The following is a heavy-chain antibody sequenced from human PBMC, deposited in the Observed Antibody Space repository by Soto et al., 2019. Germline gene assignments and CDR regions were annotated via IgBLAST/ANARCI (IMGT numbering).Heavy chain of an antibody. Sequence: QVQLVQSGAEVKKPGSSVKVSCKASVGTFRSYVTSWVRQAPGQGLEWLGGIIPMYGTTYYAQTVQGRVTISADESTSTAFMELSSLRSEDTAVYYCARIGTLDWIDDYWGQGTLVTVSS. CDR3: ARIGTLDWIDDY. D-gene: IGHD1-1*01. J-gene: IGHJ4*02. CDR1: VGTFRSYV. V-gene: IGHV1-69*12. CDR2: IIPMYGTT.